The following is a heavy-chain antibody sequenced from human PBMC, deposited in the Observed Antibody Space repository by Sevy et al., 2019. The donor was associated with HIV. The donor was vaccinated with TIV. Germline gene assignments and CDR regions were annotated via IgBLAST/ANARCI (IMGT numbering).Heavy chain of an antibody. D-gene: IGHD3-10*01. V-gene: IGHV3-48*02. J-gene: IGHJ3*02. CDR1: GFTFSSYS. CDR3: ASEMAVFLYRGGGPLCAFDI. CDR2: ISSTSSTI. Sequence: GGSLRLSCAASGFTFSSYSMNWVRQAPGKGLEWVSYISSTSSTIYYADSVKGRFTISRDNAKNSLYLQMNSLRDEDTAVYYCASEMAVFLYRGGGPLCAFDIWGQGTMVTVSS.